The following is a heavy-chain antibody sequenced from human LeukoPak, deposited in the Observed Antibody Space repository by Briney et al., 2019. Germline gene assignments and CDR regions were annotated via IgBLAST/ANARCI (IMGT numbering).Heavy chain of an antibody. CDR3: AELGITMIGGV. CDR2: ISGTGGTT. V-gene: IGHV3-23*01. CDR1: GFTFSSYG. Sequence: GGSLRLSCAASGFTFSSYGMSWVRQAPGKGLEWVSAISGTGGTTYYADSVKGRFTISRDNAKNSLYLQMNSLRAEDTAVYYCAELGITMIGGVWGKGTTVTISS. J-gene: IGHJ6*04. D-gene: IGHD3-10*02.